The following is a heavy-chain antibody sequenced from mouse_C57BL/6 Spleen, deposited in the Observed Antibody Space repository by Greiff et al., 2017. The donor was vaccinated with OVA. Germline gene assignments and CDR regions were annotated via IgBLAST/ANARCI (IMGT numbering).Heavy chain of an antibody. D-gene: IGHD1-1*01. CDR3: TRDREYYGSSFLDV. Sequence: EVQLVESGAGLVKPGGSLKLSCAASGYTFSSYAMSWVRQTPEQRLEWVAYISSGGGYIDYADKVKGRFTISRDNAWNTLYLQMSSLKSEDQATYYCTRDREYYGSSFLDVWGTGTPVTVSS. V-gene: IGHV5-9-1*02. CDR2: ISSGGGYI. CDR1: GYTFSSYA. J-gene: IGHJ1*03.